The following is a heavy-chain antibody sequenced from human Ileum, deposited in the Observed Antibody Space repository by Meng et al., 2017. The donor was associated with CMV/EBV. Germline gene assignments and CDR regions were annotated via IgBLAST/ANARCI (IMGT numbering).Heavy chain of an antibody. D-gene: IGHD3-10*01. CDR1: GYIFTSYY. CDR3: AREIKGTYYFDY. V-gene: IGHV1-46*01. Sequence: MVSGYIFTSYYLLWVRQAPGQWLEWMGTINPTGGWTGYAQNFQGRVSMTTDTSTGTAYMDLYSLTTEDTALYYCAREIKGTYYFDYWGQGTLVTVSS. CDR2: INPTGGWT. J-gene: IGHJ4*02.